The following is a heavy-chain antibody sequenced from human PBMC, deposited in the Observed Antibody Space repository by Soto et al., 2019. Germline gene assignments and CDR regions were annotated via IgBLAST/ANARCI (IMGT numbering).Heavy chain of an antibody. CDR2: ISYSGST. CDR3: AREEDSGYYRSFDY. V-gene: IGHV4-59*01. J-gene: IGHJ4*02. CDR1: GGSINNYY. D-gene: IGHD3-22*01. Sequence: QVQLQESGPGLVKPSETLSLTCIVSGGSINNYYWSWIRQPPGKGLEWIGYISYSGSTIYNPSLNSRVTMSVDTSKNQVSLKLTSVTAADTAVYYCAREEDSGYYRSFDYWGQGTLVAVSS.